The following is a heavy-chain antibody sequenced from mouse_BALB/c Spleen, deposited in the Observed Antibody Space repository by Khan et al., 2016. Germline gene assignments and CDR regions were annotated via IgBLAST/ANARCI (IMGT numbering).Heavy chain of an antibody. CDR3: AKNYRYGLYAMDY. Sequence: QVQLKQSGPGLVQPSQSLSITCTVSGFSLTSYGVHWVRQSPGKGLEWLGVIWRGGSTDYNAAFMSRLTITKDNSKSQVFFKMNSLQADDTAIYXCAKNYRYGLYAMDYWGQGTSVTVSS. V-gene: IGHV2-5*01. J-gene: IGHJ4*01. CDR1: GFSLTSYG. D-gene: IGHD2-14*01. CDR2: IWRGGST.